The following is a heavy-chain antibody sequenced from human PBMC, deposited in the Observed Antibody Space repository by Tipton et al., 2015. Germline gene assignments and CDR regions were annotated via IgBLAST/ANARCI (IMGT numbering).Heavy chain of an antibody. V-gene: IGHV4-39*01. CDR1: GGPISSSTEY. D-gene: IGHD6-19*01. Sequence: GLVKPSETLSLTCTVSGGPISSSTEYWGWIRQPPGKTLEWIGSSYYTGITFYNPSLKSRATISVDTSKNQFSLKVSSVTTADTAVYYCARHRDKAVFDYWGQGALVTVSS. J-gene: IGHJ4*02. CDR3: ARHRDKAVFDY. CDR2: SYYTGIT.